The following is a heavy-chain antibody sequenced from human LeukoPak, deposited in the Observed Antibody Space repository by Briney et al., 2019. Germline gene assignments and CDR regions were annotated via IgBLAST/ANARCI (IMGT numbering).Heavy chain of an antibody. CDR2: ISAYNGKT. CDR1: GYTFTSYG. V-gene: IGHV1-18*01. D-gene: IGHD3-16*02. CDR3: ARGLLTFGGVIGGPQALEYFQH. J-gene: IGHJ1*01. Sequence: ASAKVSCKASGYTFTSYGISWVRQAPGQGLEWMGWISAYNGKTNYAQKLQGRVTMTTDTSTSTAYMELRSLRSDDTAVYYCARGLLTFGGVIGGPQALEYFQHWGQGTLVTVSS.